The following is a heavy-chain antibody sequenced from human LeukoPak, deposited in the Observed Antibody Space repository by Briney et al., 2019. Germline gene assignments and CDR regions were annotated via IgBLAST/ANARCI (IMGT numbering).Heavy chain of an antibody. CDR3: ARPPRPHYDSSGYYFDY. J-gene: IGHJ4*02. CDR1: GFTFSSYA. CDR2: ISYDGSNK. D-gene: IGHD3-22*01. V-gene: IGHV3-30-3*01. Sequence: GRSLRLSCAASGFTFSSYAMHWVRQAPGKGLEWVAVISYDGSNKYYADSVKGRFTISRDNSKNTLYLQMNSLRAEDTAVYYCARPPRPHYDSSGYYFDYWGQGTLVTVSS.